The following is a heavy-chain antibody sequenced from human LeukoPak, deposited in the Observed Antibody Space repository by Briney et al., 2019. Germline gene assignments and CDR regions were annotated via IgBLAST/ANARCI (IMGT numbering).Heavy chain of an antibody. CDR2: IKPNSGGP. Sequence: ASVKVSCKASGYTLTGYYIHWMRQAPGQGLEWMGWIKPNSGGPNYAQKFQGRVTMTRDSSISTVYMELSRLRSDDTAVYYCAREMTTAFDYWGQGTLVTVSS. CDR3: AREMTTAFDY. J-gene: IGHJ4*02. CDR1: GYTLTGYY. D-gene: IGHD4-11*01. V-gene: IGHV1-2*02.